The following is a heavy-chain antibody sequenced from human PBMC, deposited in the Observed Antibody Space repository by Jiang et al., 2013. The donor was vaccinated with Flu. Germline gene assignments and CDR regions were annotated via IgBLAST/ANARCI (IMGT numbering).Heavy chain of an antibody. CDR1: GASISSYY. CDR2: VYIRGST. J-gene: IGHJ6*02. D-gene: IGHD4-17*01. V-gene: IGHV4-4*07. CDR3: ARDSPLGDYTFYYYGLDV. Sequence: GPGLVKPSETLSLTCTVSGASISSYYWSWVRQPAGKGLEWIGRVYIRGSTSFNPSLKSRVSMSVDTSNNQFSLKLLSVTAADTAVYYCARDSPLGDYTFYYYGLDVWGQGTTVTVSS.